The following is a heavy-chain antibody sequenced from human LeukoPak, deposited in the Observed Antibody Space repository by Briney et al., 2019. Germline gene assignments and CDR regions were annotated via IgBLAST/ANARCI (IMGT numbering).Heavy chain of an antibody. J-gene: IGHJ4*02. CDR1: GFTVSSNY. CDR3: AREKLGYCSGGSCYSGY. V-gene: IGHV3-66*01. CDR2: IYSGGST. Sequence: PGGSLRLSCAASGFTVSSNYMSWVRQAPGKGLEWVSVIYSGGSTYYADSVKGRFTISRDNSKNTLYLQINSLRAEDTAVYYCAREKLGYCSGGSCYSGYWGQGTLVTVSS. D-gene: IGHD2-15*01.